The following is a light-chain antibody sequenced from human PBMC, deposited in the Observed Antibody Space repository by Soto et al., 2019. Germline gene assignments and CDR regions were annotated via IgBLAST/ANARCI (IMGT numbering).Light chain of an antibody. CDR2: DAS. CDR3: QQYNSYSRT. CDR1: ESVSGW. Sequence: DIQMTQSPSTLSASVGDGITITCRASESVSGWLAWYQQKPGKAPKLLIYDASSLESGVPSRFSGSGSGTEFTLTISSLQPDDFATYYCQQYNSYSRTFGQGTKVEIK. J-gene: IGKJ1*01. V-gene: IGKV1-5*01.